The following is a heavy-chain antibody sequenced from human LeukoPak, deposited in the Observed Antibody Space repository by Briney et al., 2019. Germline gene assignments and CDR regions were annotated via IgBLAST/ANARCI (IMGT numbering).Heavy chain of an antibody. Sequence: PSETLSLTCTVSGGSISRYYWSWIRQPAGKGLEWIGRIYTSGSTNYNPSLKSRVTISVDTSKNQFSLKLSSVTAADTAVYFCARGPYSYDSSGAFDIWGQGTMVTVSS. V-gene: IGHV4-4*07. CDR2: IYTSGST. D-gene: IGHD3-22*01. CDR3: ARGPYSYDSSGAFDI. J-gene: IGHJ3*02. CDR1: GGSISRYY.